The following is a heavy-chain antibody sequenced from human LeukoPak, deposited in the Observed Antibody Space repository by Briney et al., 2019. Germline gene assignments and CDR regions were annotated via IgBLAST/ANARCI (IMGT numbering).Heavy chain of an antibody. CDR1: GYSFTSYG. Sequence: ASVKVSCKASGYSFTSYGISWVRQAPAQGLEWMGWISTYDGNTNYAQRVQDRLTMTTASSTSTAYMELRSLRSHDTAVYYGAKLVATVGYSPINYWGQGTLVTVSS. CDR2: ISTYDGNT. D-gene: IGHD5-12*01. CDR3: AKLVATVGYSPINY. J-gene: IGHJ4*02. V-gene: IGHV1-18*04.